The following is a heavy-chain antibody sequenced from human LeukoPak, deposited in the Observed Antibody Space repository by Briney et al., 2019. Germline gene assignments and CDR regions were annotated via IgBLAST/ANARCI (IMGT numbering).Heavy chain of an antibody. CDR3: ARDSGWYNLRLYYFDY. CDR1: GFTFSSYA. CDR2: ISGSGGST. V-gene: IGHV3-23*01. D-gene: IGHD6-19*01. Sequence: PGGSLRLSCAASGFTFSSYAMSWVRQAPGKGLEWVSAISGSGGSTYYADSVKGRFTISRDNSKNTLYLQMNSLRAEDTAVYYCARDSGWYNLRLYYFDYWGQGTLVTVSS. J-gene: IGHJ4*02.